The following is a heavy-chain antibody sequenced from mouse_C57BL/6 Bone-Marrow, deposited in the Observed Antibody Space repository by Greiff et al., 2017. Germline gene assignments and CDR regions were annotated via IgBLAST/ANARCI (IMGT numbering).Heavy chain of an antibody. CDR3: ARAHYYGSSYYDY. V-gene: IGHV3-6*01. D-gene: IGHD1-1*01. Sequence: EVKLMESGPGLVKPSQSLSLTCSVTGYSITSGYYWNWIRQFPGNKLEWMGYISYDGSNNYNPSLKNRISITRDTSKNQFFLKLNSVTTEDTATYDCARAHYYGSSYYDYWGQGTTLTVSS. CDR1: GYSITSGYY. J-gene: IGHJ2*01. CDR2: ISYDGSN.